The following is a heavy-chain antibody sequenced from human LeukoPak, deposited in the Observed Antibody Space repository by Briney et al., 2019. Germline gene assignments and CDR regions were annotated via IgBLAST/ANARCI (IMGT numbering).Heavy chain of an antibody. Sequence: GGSLRLSCAASGFSFSGCGMHWVRQAPGKGREWVAVISYDGSNKYYADSVKGRFTISRDNSKNTLYLQMNSLRAEDTAVYYCARVLTGDQFGAFDIWGQGTMVTVSS. CDR2: ISYDGSNK. J-gene: IGHJ3*02. V-gene: IGHV3-30*12. CDR1: GFSFSGCG. CDR3: ARVLTGDQFGAFDI. D-gene: IGHD7-27*01.